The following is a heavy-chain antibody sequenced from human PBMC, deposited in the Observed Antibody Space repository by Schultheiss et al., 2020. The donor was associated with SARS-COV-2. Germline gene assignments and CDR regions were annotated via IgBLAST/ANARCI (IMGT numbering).Heavy chain of an antibody. CDR1: GFTFSDYY. Sequence: GGSLRLSCAASGFTFSDYYMNWVRQAPGKGLEWVSSISSSSSYIYYADSVKGRFTISRDNAKNSLYLQMNSLRAEDTAVYYCAREDDYGDYRLSYWGQGTLVTVSS. CDR3: AREDDYGDYRLSY. CDR2: ISSSSSYI. D-gene: IGHD4-17*01. V-gene: IGHV3-21*04. J-gene: IGHJ4*02.